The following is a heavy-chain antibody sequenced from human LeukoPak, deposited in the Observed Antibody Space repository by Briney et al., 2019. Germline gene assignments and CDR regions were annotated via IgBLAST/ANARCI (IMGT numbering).Heavy chain of an antibody. J-gene: IGHJ6*02. CDR3: ATGNGAIRAYYYHGMDV. V-gene: IGHV4-4*02. Sequence: SETLSLTCTVSGGSISSRNWWSWVRQPPGKGLEWIGEIYHSGSINYNPSLKSRVTISVDKSKNQLSLRLTSVTAADTAVYYCATGNGAIRAYYYHGMDVWGHGTTVTVSS. CDR1: GGSISSRNW. D-gene: IGHD2-8*01. CDR2: IYHSGSI.